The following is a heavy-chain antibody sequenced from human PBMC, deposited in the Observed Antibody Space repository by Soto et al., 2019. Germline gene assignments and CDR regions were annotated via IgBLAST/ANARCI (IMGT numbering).Heavy chain of an antibody. V-gene: IGHV3-23*01. J-gene: IGHJ6*02. CDR2: ISGSGGST. D-gene: IGHD3-3*01. CDR1: GFTFSSYA. Sequence: GGSLRLSCAASGFTFSSYAMSWVRQAPGKGLEWVSAISGSGGSTYYADSVKGRFTISRDNSKNTLYLQMNSLRAEDTAVYYCAKVLLRFLEWLQDPRYYYYGMDVWGQGTTVTVSS. CDR3: AKVLLRFLEWLQDPRYYYYGMDV.